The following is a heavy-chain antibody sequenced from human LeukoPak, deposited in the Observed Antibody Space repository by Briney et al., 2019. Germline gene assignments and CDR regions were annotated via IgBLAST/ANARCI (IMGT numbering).Heavy chain of an antibody. J-gene: IGHJ5*02. Sequence: SETLSLTCTVSGGSISSGDYYWSWIRQPPGKGLEWIGYIYYSGSTYYNPSLKSRVTISVDTSKNQFSLKLSSVTAADTAVYYCARATGTTGPNWFDPWGQGTLVTVSS. CDR1: GGSISSGDYY. CDR2: IYYSGST. CDR3: ARATGTTGPNWFDP. V-gene: IGHV4-30-4*02. D-gene: IGHD1-1*01.